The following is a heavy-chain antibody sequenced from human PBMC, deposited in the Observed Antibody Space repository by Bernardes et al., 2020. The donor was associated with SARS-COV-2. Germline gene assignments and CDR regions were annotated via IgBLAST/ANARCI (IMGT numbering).Heavy chain of an antibody. J-gene: IGHJ3*02. Sequence: GSSLKVLCAASGFTFSSYCMNWVRQVPGKGLEWVSSISAGGKATYSADSVKGRFTISRDNSQNTVYLQMNSLRAEDTAKYFCAKDKVSYSSDEFDIWGQGTMVTVSS. CDR2: ISAGGKAT. D-gene: IGHD3-10*01. CDR3: AKDKVSYSSDEFDI. V-gene: IGHV3-23*01. CDR1: GFTFSSYC.